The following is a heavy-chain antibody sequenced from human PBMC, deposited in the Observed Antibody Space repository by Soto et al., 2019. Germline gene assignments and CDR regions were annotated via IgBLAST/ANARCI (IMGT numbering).Heavy chain of an antibody. Sequence: SVKVSCKAPGGTFSSYAISWVRQAPGQGLEWMGGIIPIFGTANYAQKFQGRVTITADESTSTAYMELSSLRSEDTAVYYCASRPYSYGPFDYWGQGTLVTVSS. CDR2: IIPIFGTA. CDR3: ASRPYSYGPFDY. J-gene: IGHJ4*02. V-gene: IGHV1-69*13. CDR1: GGTFSSYA. D-gene: IGHD5-18*01.